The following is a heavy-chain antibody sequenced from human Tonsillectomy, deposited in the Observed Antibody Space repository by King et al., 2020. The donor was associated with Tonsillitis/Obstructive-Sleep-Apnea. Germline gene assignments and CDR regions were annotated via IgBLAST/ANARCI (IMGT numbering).Heavy chain of an antibody. CDR3: AHTYYDGNWGWFDP. CDR1: GFSLTTSGVG. Sequence: TLKESGPTLVKPTQTLTLTCTFSGFSLTTSGVGVVWIRQPPGQALEWLALIYWDDDKRYSPSLKSRLTITKDTSKNQVVLTMTNMDPVDTATYYCAHTYYDGNWGWFDPWGQGTLVTVSS. D-gene: IGHD4-23*01. V-gene: IGHV2-5*02. J-gene: IGHJ5*02. CDR2: IYWDDDK.